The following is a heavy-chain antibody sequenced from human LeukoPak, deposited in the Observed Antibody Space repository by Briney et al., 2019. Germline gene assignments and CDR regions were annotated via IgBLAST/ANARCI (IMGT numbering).Heavy chain of an antibody. CDR2: INPSGGST. CDR1: GYTFTSYY. CDR3: ARGIYSGYDKYYFDY. Sequence: ASVNVSCKASGYTFTSYYMHWVRQAPGQGLEWMGIINPSGGSTSYAQKFQGRVTMTRDTSTSTVYMELSSLRSEDTAVYYCARGIYSGYDKYYFDYWGQGTLVTVSS. D-gene: IGHD5-12*01. J-gene: IGHJ4*02. V-gene: IGHV1-46*03.